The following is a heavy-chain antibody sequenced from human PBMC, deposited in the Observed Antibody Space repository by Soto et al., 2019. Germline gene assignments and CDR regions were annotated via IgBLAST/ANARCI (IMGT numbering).Heavy chain of an antibody. D-gene: IGHD3-9*01. V-gene: IGHV4-31*03. CDR2: IYYSGST. CDR3: AREINAGYYDRGAFDI. Sequence: PSETLSLTCTVSGGSISSGGYYWSWIRQHPGKGLEWIGYIYYSGSTYYNPSLKSRVTISVDTSKNQFSLKLSSVTAADTAVYYCAREINAGYYDRGAFDIWGQGTMVTVSS. CDR1: GGSISSGGYY. J-gene: IGHJ3*02.